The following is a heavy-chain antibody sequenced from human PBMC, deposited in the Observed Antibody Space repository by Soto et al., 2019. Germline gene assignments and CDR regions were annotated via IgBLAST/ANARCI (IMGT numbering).Heavy chain of an antibody. CDR2: VFHTGTT. V-gene: IGHV4-4*02. CDR1: GDSVSSPFY. Sequence: QVQLQESGPGLVKPSGTLSLTCAVSGDSVSSPFYWCWVRQSPGKGLEWIGEVFHTGTTSYTPSPTTRVTISMDKSINQFSLDLSSVTAADTAVYYCARSAGWYAIHAWGPGTLVIVSS. D-gene: IGHD6-19*01. J-gene: IGHJ5*02. CDR3: ARSAGWYAIHA.